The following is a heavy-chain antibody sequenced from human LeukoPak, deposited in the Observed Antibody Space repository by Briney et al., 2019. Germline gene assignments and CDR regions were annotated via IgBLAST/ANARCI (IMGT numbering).Heavy chain of an antibody. V-gene: IGHV3-21*01. CDR3: ARDYRYDFWSGYQKYFQH. Sequence: GGSLRLSCAASGFTFSSYSMNWVRQAPGKGLEWVSSISSSSSYIYYADSVKGRFTISRDNAKNSLYLQMNSLRAEDTAVYYCARDYRYDFWSGYQKYFQHWGQGTLVTVSS. J-gene: IGHJ1*01. D-gene: IGHD3-3*01. CDR1: GFTFSSYS. CDR2: ISSSSSYI.